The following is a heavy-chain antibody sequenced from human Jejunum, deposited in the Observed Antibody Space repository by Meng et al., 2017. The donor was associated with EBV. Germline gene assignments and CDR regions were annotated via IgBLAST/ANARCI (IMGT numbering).Heavy chain of an antibody. V-gene: IGHV3-21*02. CDR1: GFTFSSYS. CDR3: VRDSSFNVH. Sequence: EWQLVESGGGLVKPGGSLRLSCAASGFTFSSYSMNWVRQAPGKGLEWVSYISSGSSFIYYADSVKGRFTISRDDAKNSLFLQLNSLRAEDTAVYYCVRDSSFNVHWGQGTLVTVSS. CDR2: ISSGSSFI. D-gene: IGHD3-16*02. J-gene: IGHJ4*02.